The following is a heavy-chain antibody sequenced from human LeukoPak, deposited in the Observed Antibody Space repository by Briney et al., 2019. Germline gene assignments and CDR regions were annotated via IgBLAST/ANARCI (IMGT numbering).Heavy chain of an antibody. CDR3: ARKGPVTIADY. J-gene: IGHJ4*02. V-gene: IGHV4-4*02. CDR2: IHHSVGT. CDR1: GGFISNGNW. D-gene: IGHD4-11*01. Sequence: SETLSLTCAVSGGFISNGNWWGWFRQSPGKGLEWIGEIHHSVGTNYSPSLKSRIAISMDQSKNQFSLNVTSVTAADTAMYYCARKGPVTIADYRGRGILVTVSS.